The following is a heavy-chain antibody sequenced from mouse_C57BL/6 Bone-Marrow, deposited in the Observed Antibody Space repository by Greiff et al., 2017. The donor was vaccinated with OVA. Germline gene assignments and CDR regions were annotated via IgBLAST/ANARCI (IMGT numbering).Heavy chain of an antibody. J-gene: IGHJ1*03. CDR1: GFTFSSYG. D-gene: IGHD1-1*01. V-gene: IGHV5-6*01. CDR2: ISSGGSYT. Sequence: EVQLQESGGDLVKPGGSLKLSCAASGFTFSSYGMSWVRQTPDKRLEWVATISSGGSYTYYPDSVKGRFTISRDNAKNTLYLQMSSLKSEDTAMYYCARPVPYYYGSSYWYFDVWGTGTTVTVSS. CDR3: ARPVPYYYGSSYWYFDV.